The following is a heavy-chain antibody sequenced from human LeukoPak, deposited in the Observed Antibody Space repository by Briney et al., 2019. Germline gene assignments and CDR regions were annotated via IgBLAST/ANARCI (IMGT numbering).Heavy chain of an antibody. D-gene: IGHD1-26*01. J-gene: IGHJ4*02. CDR3: ARFSGSYGPYYFDY. V-gene: IGHV3-48*04. Sequence: PGGSLRLSCAASGFTFSSYSMNWVRQAPGKGLEWVSYISSSSSTIYYADSVKGRFTIPRDNDKNSLYLQMNSLRAEDTAVYYCARFSGSYGPYYFDYWGQGTLVTVSS. CDR2: ISSSSSTI. CDR1: GFTFSSYS.